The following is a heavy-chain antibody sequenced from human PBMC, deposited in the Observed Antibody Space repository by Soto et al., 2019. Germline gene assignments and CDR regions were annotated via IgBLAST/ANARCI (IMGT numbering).Heavy chain of an antibody. Sequence: QLQLQESGPGLVKPSETLSLTCTVSGCSISSSSYYWGWIRQHPGKGLEWIGSIYYSGSTYYNPSIKSQVTISVDTSTNQFSLKLSSVTAADTSVYYCARVCSSSSCYTDDAFDIWGQWTMVTGSS. V-gene: IGHV4-39*01. CDR3: ARVCSSSSCYTDDAFDI. CDR1: GCSISSSSYY. J-gene: IGHJ3*02. CDR2: IYYSGST. D-gene: IGHD2-2*02.